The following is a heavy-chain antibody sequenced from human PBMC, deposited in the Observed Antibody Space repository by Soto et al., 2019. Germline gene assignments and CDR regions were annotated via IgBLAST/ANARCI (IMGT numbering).Heavy chain of an antibody. V-gene: IGHV1-46*01. J-gene: IGHJ4*02. D-gene: IGHD3-10*01. Sequence: GXSXKVSFKASGYTXTNYYVDLVRQAPGQGLEWMGMITPSGGGTSYAKKFKGIVTMTTETSTSTVYMELRSLRSEDTAVYYCARDSVTLVRGVIRFDSWGQGTLGTVSS. CDR2: ITPSGGGT. CDR3: ARDSVTLVRGVIRFDS. CDR1: GYTXTNYY.